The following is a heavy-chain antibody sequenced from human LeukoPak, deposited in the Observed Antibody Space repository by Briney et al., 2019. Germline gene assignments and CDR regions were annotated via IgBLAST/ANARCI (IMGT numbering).Heavy chain of an antibody. CDR2: IIPIFGTA. Sequence: GASVKVSCKASGGTFISYAISWVRQAPGQGLEWMGGIIPIFGTANYAQKFQGRVTITADESTSTAYMELSSLRSEDTAVYYCAILVVPAAIGNYYGMDVWGEGTTVTVSS. CDR3: AILVVPAAIGNYYGMDV. J-gene: IGHJ6*04. V-gene: IGHV1-69*13. D-gene: IGHD2-2*01. CDR1: GGTFISYA.